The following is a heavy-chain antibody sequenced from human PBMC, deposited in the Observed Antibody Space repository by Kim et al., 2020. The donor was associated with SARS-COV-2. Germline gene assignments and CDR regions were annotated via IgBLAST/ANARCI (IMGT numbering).Heavy chain of an antibody. CDR2: ISYDGSNK. CDR1: GFTFSSYG. V-gene: IGHV3-30*18. CDR3: AKDPNYYYYYMDV. J-gene: IGHJ6*03. Sequence: GGSLRLSCAASGFTFSSYGMHWVRQAPGKGLEWVAVISYDGSNKYYADSVKGRFTISRDNSKNTLYLQMNSLRAEDTAVYYCAKDPNYYYYYMDVWGKGTTVTVSS.